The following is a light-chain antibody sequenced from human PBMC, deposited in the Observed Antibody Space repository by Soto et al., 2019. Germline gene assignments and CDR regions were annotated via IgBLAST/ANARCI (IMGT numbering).Light chain of an antibody. CDR3: QQSYSTPIT. J-gene: IGKJ5*01. CDR2: AAS. CDR1: QSISSY. Sequence: DIQMTQSPSSLSASVGDRVTITCRASQSISSYLNWYQQKPGKAPKLLIYAASSLQSGVPSRFSGSGAATDFTLTISSLQPEDVATYYCQQSYSTPITFGQGTRLEIK. V-gene: IGKV1-39*01.